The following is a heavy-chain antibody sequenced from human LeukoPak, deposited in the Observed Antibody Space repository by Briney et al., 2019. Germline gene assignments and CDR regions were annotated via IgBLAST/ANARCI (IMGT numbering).Heavy chain of an antibody. CDR3: ARTGSSSWTNFYYYMDV. D-gene: IGHD6-13*01. J-gene: IGHJ6*03. CDR2: IYYSGST. Sequence: SQTLSLTCTVSGGSINSDVYYWSWPRQHPEKGLEYIGHIYYSGSTYDNTSLKSRLTISVDTSKNQFSLKLSSVTAADTAVYYCARTGSSSWTNFYYYMDVWGKGTTVTVSS. V-gene: IGHV4-31*03. CDR1: GGSINSDVYY.